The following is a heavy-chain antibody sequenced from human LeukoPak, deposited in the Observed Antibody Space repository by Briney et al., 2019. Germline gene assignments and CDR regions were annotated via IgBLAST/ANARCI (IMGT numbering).Heavy chain of an antibody. D-gene: IGHD3-22*01. CDR3: ARVIVGGAFDI. CDR2: IGTAGDT. CDR1: GFTFSSYD. V-gene: IGHV3-13*01. J-gene: IGHJ3*02. Sequence: GGSLRLSCAASGFTFSSYDMHWVRQATGKGLEWVSAIGTAGDTYYPGSVKGRFTISRENAKNSLYLQMNSLRAGDTAVYYCARVIVGGAFDIWGQGTMVTVS.